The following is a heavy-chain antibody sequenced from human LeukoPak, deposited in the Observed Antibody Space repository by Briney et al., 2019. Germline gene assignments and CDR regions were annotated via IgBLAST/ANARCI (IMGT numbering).Heavy chain of an antibody. Sequence: ASVKVSCKASGYTFTSYDINWVRQATGQGLEWMGWMNPNSGKTGYAQKFQGRVTMTRNTSINTAYMELSSLRSEDTAVYYYVRRRLTSHNWFDPWGQGTLVTVSS. D-gene: IGHD4-11*01. V-gene: IGHV1-8*01. J-gene: IGHJ5*02. CDR2: MNPNSGKT. CDR3: VRRRLTSHNWFDP. CDR1: GYTFTSYD.